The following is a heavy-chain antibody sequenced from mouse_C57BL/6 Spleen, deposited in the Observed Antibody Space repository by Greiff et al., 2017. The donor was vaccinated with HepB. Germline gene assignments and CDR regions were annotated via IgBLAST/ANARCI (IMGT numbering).Heavy chain of an antibody. CDR2: IDPEDGEP. J-gene: IGHJ1*03. V-gene: IGHV14-2*01. Sequence: VQLQQSGAELVKPGASVKLSCTASGFNIKDYYMHWVKQRTEQGLEWIGKIDPEDGEPKYAPKFQGKATITADTSSNTAYLQLSSLTSEDTAVYYCAITTVVPYWYFDVWGTGTTVTVSS. D-gene: IGHD1-1*01. CDR3: AITTVVPYWYFDV. CDR1: GFNIKDYY.